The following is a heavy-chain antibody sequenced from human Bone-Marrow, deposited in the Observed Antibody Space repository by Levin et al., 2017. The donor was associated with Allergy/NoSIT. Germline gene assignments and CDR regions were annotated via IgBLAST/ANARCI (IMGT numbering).Heavy chain of an antibody. CDR3: ARMNLAANWFDP. V-gene: IGHV5-51*01. D-gene: IGHD3-16*01. CDR1: GYTFTRHW. J-gene: IGHJ5*02. Sequence: GGSLRLSCKTSGYTFTRHWIGWVRQMPGKGLEWMGIIYPGDSDTRYSPSFEGQVTISVDTSITTAYLQWNSLKTSDTAIYYCARMNLAANWFDPWGQGTLVTVSP. CDR2: IYPGDSDT.